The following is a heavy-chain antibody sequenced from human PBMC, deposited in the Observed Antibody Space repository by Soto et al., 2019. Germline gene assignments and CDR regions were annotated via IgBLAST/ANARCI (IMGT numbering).Heavy chain of an antibody. J-gene: IGHJ4*02. Sequence: SQTLSLTCDISGDSVSSTSSIWNWIRQSPSRGLEWLGRTYYGSKWHTGYAVSVRGRIAINPDTPKNQFSLRLSSVTPDDTAVYFCARDLHGTYYYDSWGQGTLVTVSS. CDR1: GDSVSSTSSI. CDR2: TYYGSKWHT. V-gene: IGHV6-1*01. CDR3: ARDLHGTYYYDS. D-gene: IGHD1-1*01.